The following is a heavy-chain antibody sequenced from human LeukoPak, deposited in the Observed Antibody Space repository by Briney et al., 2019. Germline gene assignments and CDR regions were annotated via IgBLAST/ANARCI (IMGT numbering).Heavy chain of an antibody. J-gene: IGHJ6*02. D-gene: IGHD6-13*01. CDR1: GFSFSSYW. V-gene: IGHV3-74*01. CDR2: INSDGSTI. CDR3: ARVIEGIAAGMDV. Sequence: GGSLRLSCAASGFSFSSYWMHWVRQAPGKGLVWVSRINSDGSTINYADSVKGRFTISRDNAKNSLYLQMNSLRAEDTAVYYCARVIEGIAAGMDVWGQGTTVTVSS.